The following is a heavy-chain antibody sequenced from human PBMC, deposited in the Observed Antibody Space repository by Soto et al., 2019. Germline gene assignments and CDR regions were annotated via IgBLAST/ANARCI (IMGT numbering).Heavy chain of an antibody. D-gene: IGHD3-16*01. J-gene: IGHJ5*02. Sequence: QVQLQESGPGLVRPSGTLSLTCAVYGGSVTSGNWWSWVRQPPGKGLEWIGEIHHGGTTNYNPSLKRRVTLSIDRSKNQFSLNLSSVTAADTGVYFCARYGFAYIWGHASWGQGTLVTVSS. V-gene: IGHV4-4*02. CDR3: ARYGFAYIWGHAS. CDR1: GGSVTSGNW. CDR2: IHHGGTT.